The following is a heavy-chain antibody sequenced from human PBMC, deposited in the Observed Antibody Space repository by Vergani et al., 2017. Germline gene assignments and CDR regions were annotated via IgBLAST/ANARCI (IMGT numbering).Heavy chain of an antibody. CDR2: ISGSGGST. CDR1: GFTFSSYA. CDR3: STTVEPTYYYYYYMDV. J-gene: IGHJ6*03. V-gene: IGHV3-23*01. Sequence: EVQLLESGGGLVQPGGSLRLSCAASGFTFSSYAMSWVRQAPGQGLEWVSAISGSGGSTYYADSVKGRFTISRDNSKNTLYLQMNSLRAEDTAVYYCSTTVEPTYYYYYYMDVWGKGTTVTVSS. D-gene: IGHD4-23*01.